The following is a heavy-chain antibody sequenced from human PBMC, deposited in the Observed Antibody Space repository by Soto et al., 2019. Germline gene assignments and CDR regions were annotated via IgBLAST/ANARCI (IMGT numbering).Heavy chain of an antibody. V-gene: IGHV4-39*01. J-gene: IGHJ4*02. Sequence: SETLSLTCTVSGGYISSSSYYWGWIRQPPGKGLEWIGSIYYSGSTYYNPSLKSRVTISVDTSKNQFSLKLSSVTAADTAVYYCAMRQDGYLDYWGQGTLVTVSS. CDR3: AMRQDGYLDY. CDR1: GGYISSSSYY. CDR2: IYYSGST.